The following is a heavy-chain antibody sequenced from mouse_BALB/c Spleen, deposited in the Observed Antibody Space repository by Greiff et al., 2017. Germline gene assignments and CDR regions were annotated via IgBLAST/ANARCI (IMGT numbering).Heavy chain of an antibody. V-gene: IGHV1-87*01. CDR2: IYPGDGDT. CDR3: ARGADQAWFAY. CDR1: GYTFTSYW. Sequence: VQLQQSGAELARPGASVKLSCKASGYTFTSYWMQWVKQRPGQGLEWIGAIYPGDGDTRYTQKFKGKATLTADKSSSTAYMQLSSLASEDSAVYYCARGADQAWFAYWGQGTLVTVSA. J-gene: IGHJ3*01.